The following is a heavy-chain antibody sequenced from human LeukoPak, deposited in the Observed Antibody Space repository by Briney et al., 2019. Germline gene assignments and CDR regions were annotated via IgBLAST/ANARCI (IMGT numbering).Heavy chain of an antibody. J-gene: IGHJ4*02. CDR1: GFTFSSYA. V-gene: IGHV3-64*01. CDR2: ISSNGGGT. CDR3: AREKGEAAAGTLDY. D-gene: IGHD6-13*01. Sequence: GGSLRLSCAASGFTFSSYAMHWVRQAPGKGLEYVSAISSNGGGTYYANSVKGRFTIPRDNSKNTLYLQMGSLRAEDMAVYYCAREKGEAAAGTLDYWGQGTLVTVSS.